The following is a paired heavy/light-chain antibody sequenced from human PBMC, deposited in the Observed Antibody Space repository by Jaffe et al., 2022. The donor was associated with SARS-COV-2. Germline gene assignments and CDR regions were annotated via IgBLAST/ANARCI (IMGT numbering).Light chain of an antibody. CDR3: QSYDSSLSDSWV. V-gene: IGLV1-40*01. CDR1: SSNFGAGYD. J-gene: IGLJ1*01. CDR2: GNN. Sequence: QSVLTQPPSVSGAPGQRVTISCTGSSSNFGAGYDVHWYQQLPGTAPQLLIFGNNNRPSGVPDRFSGSKSGTSASLAISGLQAEDEADYYCQSYDSSLSDSWVFGTGTKVTVL.
Heavy chain of an antibody. CDR3: ARSYDILTGYSDAFDI. D-gene: IGHD3-9*01. J-gene: IGHJ3*02. CDR2: SYSGGST. Sequence: EVQLVESGGGLVQPGGSLRLSCAASGFTVSANYMSWVRQAPGKGLEWVSVSYSGGSTYYTDSVKGRFTISRDNSKNTLYLQMNSLRAEDTAVYYCARSYDILTGYSDAFDIWGQGAMVTVSS. CDR1: GFTVSANY. V-gene: IGHV3-66*02.